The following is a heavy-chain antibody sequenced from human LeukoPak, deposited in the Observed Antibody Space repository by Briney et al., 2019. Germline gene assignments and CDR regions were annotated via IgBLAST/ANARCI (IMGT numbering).Heavy chain of an antibody. Sequence: GGSLRLSCAASGFTFSSYTMSWVRQAPGKGLEWVSTITTSNGNTYYADSVKGRFTVSRDNSKNTLFLQMNSLRAEDTAVYYCARDRKNLGYCSGGSCFSHWFDPWGQGTLVTVSS. D-gene: IGHD2-15*01. V-gene: IGHV3-23*01. CDR2: ITTSNGNT. CDR1: GFTFSSYT. J-gene: IGHJ5*02. CDR3: ARDRKNLGYCSGGSCFSHWFDP.